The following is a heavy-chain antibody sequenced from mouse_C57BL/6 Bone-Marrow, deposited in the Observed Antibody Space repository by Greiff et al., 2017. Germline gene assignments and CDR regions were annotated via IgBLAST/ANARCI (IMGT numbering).Heavy chain of an antibody. CDR1: GYTFTSYW. CDR2: IDPSDSYT. CDR3: AREDYYGSSLDY. D-gene: IGHD1-1*01. Sequence: QVQLQQPGAELVMPGASVKLSCKASGYTFTSYWMHWVKQRPGQGLEWIGEIDPSDSYTNYNQKFKGKSTLTVDNSSSTAYMQLSSLTSEDSAVYYCAREDYYGSSLDYWGQGTTLTVSS. V-gene: IGHV1-69*01. J-gene: IGHJ2*01.